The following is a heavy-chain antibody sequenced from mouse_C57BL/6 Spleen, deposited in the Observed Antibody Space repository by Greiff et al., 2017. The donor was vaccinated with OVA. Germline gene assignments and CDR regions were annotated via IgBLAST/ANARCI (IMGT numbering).Heavy chain of an antibody. J-gene: IGHJ2*01. V-gene: IGHV6-3*01. Sequence: EVQGVESGGGLVQPGGSMKLSCVASGFTFSNYWMNWVRQSPEKGLEWVAQIRLKSDNYATHYAESVKGRFTISRDDSKSSVYLQMNNLRAEDTGIYYCTAGVTTVVAPFDYWGQGTTLTVSS. D-gene: IGHD1-1*01. CDR3: TAGVTTVVAPFDY. CDR2: IRLKSDNYAT. CDR1: GFTFSNYW.